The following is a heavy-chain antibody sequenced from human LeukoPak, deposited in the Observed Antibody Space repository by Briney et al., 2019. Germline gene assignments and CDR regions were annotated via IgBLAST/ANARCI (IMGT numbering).Heavy chain of an antibody. CDR1: GYTFTGYY. CDR3: ARDREDIVVVVAAHNWFDP. V-gene: IGHV1-2*02. D-gene: IGHD2-15*01. CDR2: INPNSGGT. Sequence: ASVKVSCKASGYTFTGYYMHWVRQAPGQGLEWMGWINPNSGGTNYAQKLQGRVTMTTDTSTSTAYMELRSLRSDDTAVYYYARDREDIVVVVAAHNWFDPWGQGTLVTVSS. J-gene: IGHJ5*02.